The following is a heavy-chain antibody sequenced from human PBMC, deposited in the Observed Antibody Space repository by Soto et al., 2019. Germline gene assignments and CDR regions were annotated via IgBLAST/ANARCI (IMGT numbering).Heavy chain of an antibody. Sequence: ESGGGLVQPGGSLRLSCAASGFTFSSYAMNWVRQAPGKGLEWVSVISGSGGSTYYADSVKGRFTISRDNSKNTLYLQMNSLRADDTAVYYCASRSSGWYFDYWGQGTLVTVSS. CDR3: ASRSSGWYFDY. J-gene: IGHJ4*02. CDR1: GFTFSSYA. D-gene: IGHD6-19*01. V-gene: IGHV3-23*01. CDR2: ISGSGGST.